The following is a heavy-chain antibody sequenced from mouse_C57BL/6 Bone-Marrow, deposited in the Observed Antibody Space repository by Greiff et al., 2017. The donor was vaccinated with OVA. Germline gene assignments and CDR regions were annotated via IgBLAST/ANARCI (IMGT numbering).Heavy chain of an antibody. Sequence: QVQLQQSGADLARPGASVKMSCKASGYTFTSYTMHWVKQRPGQGLEWIGYINPSSGYTKYNQKFKDKATLTADKSSSTAYMQLSSLTSEDSAVYYCARGYNKHGGYYYAMDYWGQGTSVTVSS. CDR3: ARGYNKHGGYYYAMDY. D-gene: IGHD2-5*01. CDR1: GYTFTSYT. V-gene: IGHV1-4*01. J-gene: IGHJ4*01. CDR2: INPSSGYT.